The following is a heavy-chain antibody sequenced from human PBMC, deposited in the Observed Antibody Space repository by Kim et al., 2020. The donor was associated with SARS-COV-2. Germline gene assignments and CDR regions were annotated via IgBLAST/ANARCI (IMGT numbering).Heavy chain of an antibody. Sequence: YYSGSTYYNPSLTSRVPISVDTSKNQFSLKLSSVTAADTAVYYCARLSGYWGQGTLVTVSS. V-gene: IGHV4-39*01. J-gene: IGHJ4*02. CDR3: ARLSGY. CDR2: YYSGST. D-gene: IGHD3-3*02.